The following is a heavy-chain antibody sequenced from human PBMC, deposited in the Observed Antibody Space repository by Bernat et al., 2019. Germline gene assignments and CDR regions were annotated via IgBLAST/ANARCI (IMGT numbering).Heavy chain of an antibody. D-gene: IGHD4-17*01. CDR1: GFTFSSYA. CDR3: AKELGGVVDGAVTTEAY. J-gene: IGHJ4*02. Sequence: EVQLLESGGGLVQPGGSLRLSCAASGFTFSSYAMSWVRQAPGKGLEWVSAISGSGGSTYYADSVKGRFTISRDNSKNTLYLQMNSLRAEDTAVYYCAKELGGVVDGAVTTEAYWGQGTLVTVSS. CDR2: ISGSGGST. V-gene: IGHV3-23*01.